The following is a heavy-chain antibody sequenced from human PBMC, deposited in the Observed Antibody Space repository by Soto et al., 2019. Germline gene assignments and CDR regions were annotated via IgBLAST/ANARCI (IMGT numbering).Heavy chain of an antibody. Sequence: PGGSLRLSCAASGFTFSSYEMNWVRQAPGKGLEWVSFISTSGSIISYADSVKGRFTISRDNAKNSLYLQINSLRAEDTAVYYCARAPLYNYGCDYWGQGTLVTVSS. CDR1: GFTFSSYE. V-gene: IGHV3-48*03. D-gene: IGHD5-18*01. CDR3: ARAPLYNYGCDY. CDR2: ISTSGSII. J-gene: IGHJ4*02.